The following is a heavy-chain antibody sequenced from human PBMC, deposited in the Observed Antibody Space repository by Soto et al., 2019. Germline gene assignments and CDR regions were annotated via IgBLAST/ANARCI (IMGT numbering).Heavy chain of an antibody. D-gene: IGHD6-13*01. Sequence: ASVKVSCKASGYTFTSYGISWVRQAPGQGLEWMGWISAYNGNTNYAQKLQGRVTMTTGTSTSTAYMELRSLRSDDTAVYYCARDRGIAAAGPSDYWGQGTLVTVSS. CDR2: ISAYNGNT. J-gene: IGHJ4*02. V-gene: IGHV1-18*04. CDR1: GYTFTSYG. CDR3: ARDRGIAAAGPSDY.